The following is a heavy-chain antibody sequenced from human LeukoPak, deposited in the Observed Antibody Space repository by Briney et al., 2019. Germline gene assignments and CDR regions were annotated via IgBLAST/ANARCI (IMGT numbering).Heavy chain of an antibody. J-gene: IGHJ6*02. CDR2: IWYDGSNK. Sequence: GGSLRLSSAASGFTFSSYGMHWVRQAPGKGLEGVAVIWYDGSNKYYADSVKGRFTISRDNPKNTLYLQMNSLRAEDTAVYYCARAGGSYIHYYYGMDVWGQGTTVTVSS. D-gene: IGHD1-26*01. CDR1: GFTFSSYG. CDR3: ARAGGSYIHYYYGMDV. V-gene: IGHV3-33*01.